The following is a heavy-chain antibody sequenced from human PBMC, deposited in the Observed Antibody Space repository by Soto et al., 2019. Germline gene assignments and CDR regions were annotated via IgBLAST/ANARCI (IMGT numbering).Heavy chain of an antibody. CDR1: GFTFSSYA. CDR2: ISGSGGST. J-gene: IGHJ4*02. V-gene: IGHV3-23*01. Sequence: GGSLRLSCAASGFTFSSYAMSWVRQAPGKGLEWVSAISGSGGSTYYADSVKGRFTISRDNSKNTPYLQMNSLRAEDTAVYYRAKDWHSSGWYRSGSYHSYFDYWGQGTLVTVSS. CDR3: AKDWHSSGWYRSGSYHSYFDY. D-gene: IGHD6-19*01.